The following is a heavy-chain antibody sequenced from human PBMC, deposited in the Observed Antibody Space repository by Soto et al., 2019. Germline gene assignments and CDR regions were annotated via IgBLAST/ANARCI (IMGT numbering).Heavy chain of an antibody. CDR3: VRMASSGTLNWFDP. V-gene: IGHV1-8*02. Sequence: ASVKVSCKASDYTFTNYGISWVRQATGQGLEWMGWMNPNSGNTGYALKFQGRVSMTRNTSIYTVYLELSSLASDGTAVYYCVRMASSGTLNWFDPWGQGTLVTVSS. CDR1: DYTFTNYG. J-gene: IGHJ5*02. CDR2: MNPNSGNT. D-gene: IGHD1-1*01.